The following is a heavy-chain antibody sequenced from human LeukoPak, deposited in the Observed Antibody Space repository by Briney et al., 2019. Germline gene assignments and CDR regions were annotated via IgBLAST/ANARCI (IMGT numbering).Heavy chain of an antibody. CDR1: GGXISSYY. D-gene: IGHD6-13*01. V-gene: IGHV4-59*13. Sequence: SETLSLTCTVSGGXISSYYCSWIRQPPGKGLEWIGYIYYSGSTNYNPSLKSRVTISVDTSKNQFSLKLSSVTAADTAVYYCARSSRGYFDYWGQGTLVTVSS. J-gene: IGHJ4*02. CDR3: ARSSRGYFDY. CDR2: IYYSGST.